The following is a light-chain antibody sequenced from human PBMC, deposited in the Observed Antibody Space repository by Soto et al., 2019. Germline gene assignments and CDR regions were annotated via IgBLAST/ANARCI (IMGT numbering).Light chain of an antibody. V-gene: IGKV1-39*01. CDR1: QSISGW. CDR2: AAS. Sequence: DIRMTQSPSTLSASVGDRVTITCRASQSISGWLAWYQQIPGKAPKLLIYAASSLQSGIPSRFSGSGSGTDFTLTISSLQPEDFATYYCHQSHSTAWTSGQGTKVDIK. CDR3: HQSHSTAWT. J-gene: IGKJ1*01.